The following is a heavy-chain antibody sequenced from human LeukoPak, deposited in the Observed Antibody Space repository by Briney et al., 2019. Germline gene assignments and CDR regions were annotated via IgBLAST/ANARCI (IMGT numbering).Heavy chain of an antibody. CDR2: ISSSSSYI. V-gene: IGHV3-21*01. CDR1: GFTFSSYS. CDR3: ASRSIAAARVSDY. D-gene: IGHD6-13*01. Sequence: SGRSLRLSCAASGFTFSSYSMNSVRQAPGKGLEWVSSISSSSSYIYYADSVKRRFTISRDNAKNSLDLQMNSRRAEDTAVYYCASRSIAAARVSDYWGQGTLVTVSS. J-gene: IGHJ4*02.